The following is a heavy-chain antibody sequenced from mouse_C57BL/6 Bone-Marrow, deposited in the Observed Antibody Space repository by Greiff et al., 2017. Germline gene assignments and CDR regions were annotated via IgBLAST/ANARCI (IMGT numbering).Heavy chain of an antibody. Sequence: VQLQQSGAELVRPGTSVKVSCKASGYAFTNYLIEWVKQRPGQGLEWIGVINPGSGGTNYNEKFKGKATLTADKSSSTAYMQLSSLTSEDSAVYYCARKGDYEAWFAYWGQGTLVTVSA. CDR2: INPGSGGT. CDR3: ARKGDYEAWFAY. D-gene: IGHD2-4*01. V-gene: IGHV1-54*01. CDR1: GYAFTNYL. J-gene: IGHJ3*01.